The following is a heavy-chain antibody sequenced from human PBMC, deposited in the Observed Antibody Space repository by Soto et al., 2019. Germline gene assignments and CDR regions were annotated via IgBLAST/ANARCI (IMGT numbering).Heavy chain of an antibody. Sequence: VQLVESGGGEVQPGRSLRLSCAASGFKYTDFALHWFRQAPGKGLEWVAIISYDGSDKYYADSVKGRFVISRDKPKNTLYLEMNSLRPEDTAVYFCARRAWDSYFAIDVWGQGTTVTVFS. V-gene: IGHV3-30*09. D-gene: IGHD3-22*01. CDR2: ISYDGSDK. CDR1: GFKYTDFA. J-gene: IGHJ6*02. CDR3: ARRAWDSYFAIDV.